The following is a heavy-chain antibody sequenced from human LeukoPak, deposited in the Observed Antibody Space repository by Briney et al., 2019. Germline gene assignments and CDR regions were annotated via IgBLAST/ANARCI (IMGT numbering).Heavy chain of an antibody. CDR3: ARVLVVPTDYYYGMDV. CDR2: IYYSGST. V-gene: IGHV4-31*03. CDR1: GGSISSGGYY. D-gene: IGHD2-2*01. Sequence: SETLSLTCTVSGGSISSGGYYWSWIRQHPGKGLEWIGYIYYSGSTYYNPSLKSRVTISVDTSKNQFSLKLSSVTAADTAVYYCARVLVVPTDYYYGMDVWGQGTTVTVSS. J-gene: IGHJ6*02.